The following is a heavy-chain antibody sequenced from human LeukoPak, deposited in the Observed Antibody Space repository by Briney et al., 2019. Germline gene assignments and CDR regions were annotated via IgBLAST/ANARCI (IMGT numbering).Heavy chain of an antibody. J-gene: IGHJ4*02. CDR3: ARGAIVVEMATIGPFDY. V-gene: IGHV1-2*06. Sequence: ASVKVSCKASGYTFTGYYMHWVRQAPGQGLEWRGRINPNSGGTNYAQKFQGRVTMTRDTSISTAYMELSRLRSDDTAVYYCARGAIVVEMATIGPFDYWGQGTLVTVSS. CDR1: GYTFTGYY. D-gene: IGHD5-24*01. CDR2: INPNSGGT.